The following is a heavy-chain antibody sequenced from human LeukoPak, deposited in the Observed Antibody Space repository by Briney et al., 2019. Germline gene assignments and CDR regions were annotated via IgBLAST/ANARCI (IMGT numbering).Heavy chain of an antibody. CDR1: GGSISSSSFY. V-gene: IGHV4-39*07. Sequence: SETLSLTCSVSGGSISSSSFYWGWIRQPPGKGLEWIGRIYYSGSTYYNPSLKSRVTISVDTSKNQFSLKLSSVTATDTAVYYSARERRYDILTGYYSGWFDPWGQGTLVTVSS. D-gene: IGHD3-9*01. CDR2: IYYSGST. J-gene: IGHJ5*02. CDR3: ARERRYDILTGYYSGWFDP.